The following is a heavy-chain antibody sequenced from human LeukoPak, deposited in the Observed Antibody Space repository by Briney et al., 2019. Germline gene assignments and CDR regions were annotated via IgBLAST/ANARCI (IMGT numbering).Heavy chain of an antibody. V-gene: IGHV3-30*03. CDR1: GFTFSSYG. CDR3: ARDAGNYVWGSYRDNWFDP. D-gene: IGHD3-16*02. Sequence: GGSLRLSCAASGFTFSSYGMHWVRQAPGKGLEWVAVISYDGSNKYYADSVKGRFTISRDNSKNTLYLQLNSLRVEDTAVYYCARDAGNYVWGSYRDNWFDPWGQGTLVTVSS. CDR2: ISYDGSNK. J-gene: IGHJ5*02.